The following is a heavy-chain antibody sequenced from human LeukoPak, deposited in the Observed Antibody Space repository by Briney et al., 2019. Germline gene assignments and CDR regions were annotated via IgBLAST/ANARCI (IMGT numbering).Heavy chain of an antibody. CDR2: IYYSGST. V-gene: IGHV4-59*01. CDR3: ARDNGHYYDSSGYYGWFDP. J-gene: IGHJ5*02. CDR1: GGSISSYY. Sequence: SETLSLTCTVSGGSISSYYWSWIRQPPGKGLEWIGYIYYSGSTNYNPSLKSRVTISVDTSMNQFSLKLSSVTAADTAVYYCARDNGHYYDSSGYYGWFDPWGQGTLVTVSS. D-gene: IGHD3-22*01.